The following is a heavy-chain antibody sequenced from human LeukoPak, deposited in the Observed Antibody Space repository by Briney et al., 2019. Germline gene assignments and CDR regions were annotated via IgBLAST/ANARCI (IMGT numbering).Heavy chain of an antibody. CDR3: AKGGLRVTDY. J-gene: IGHJ4*02. D-gene: IGHD5/OR15-5a*01. V-gene: IGHV3-74*03. CDR2: VNNDGSST. CDR1: GFTFSNYW. Sequence: GGSLRLSCAASGFTFSNYWMHWVRQAPGKGLVWVSRVNNDGSSTTYADSVKGRFTISRNNDKNTLYLQMNSLRAEDTAVYYCAKGGLRVTDYWGQGTLVTVSS.